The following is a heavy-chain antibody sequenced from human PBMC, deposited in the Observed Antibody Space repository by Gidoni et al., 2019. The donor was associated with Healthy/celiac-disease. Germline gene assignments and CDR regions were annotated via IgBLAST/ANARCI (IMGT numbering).Heavy chain of an antibody. Sequence: QVQLQESGPGLVTPSQTLSLTCTVSGGSISSGGSYWSWIRQHPGKGLEWIGDLYYSGSTYYNPSLKSRVTISVDTSKNQFSLKLSSVTAADTAVYYCARAIPDKVGSGWYYFDYWGQGTLVTVSS. V-gene: IGHV4-31*03. D-gene: IGHD6-19*01. CDR1: GGSISSGGSY. CDR2: LYYSGST. J-gene: IGHJ4*02. CDR3: ARAIPDKVGSGWYYFDY.